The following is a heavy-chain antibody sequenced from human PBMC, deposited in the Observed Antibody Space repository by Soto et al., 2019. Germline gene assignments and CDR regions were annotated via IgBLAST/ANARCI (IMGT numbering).Heavy chain of an antibody. D-gene: IGHD2-2*01. CDR1: GYTLPSYG. J-gene: IGHJ6*03. CDR2: ISAYNGNT. V-gene: IGHV1-18*01. Sequence: QVQLVQSGAEVKKPGASVKVSCKPSGYTLPSYGISWVRQAPGQGLEWMGGISAYNGNTNYAQKLQGRVTMTTDTSTSTAYMELRSLRSDDTAVYYCARERGKKIVVVPAARGYMDVWGKGTTVTVSS. CDR3: ARERGKKIVVVPAARGYMDV.